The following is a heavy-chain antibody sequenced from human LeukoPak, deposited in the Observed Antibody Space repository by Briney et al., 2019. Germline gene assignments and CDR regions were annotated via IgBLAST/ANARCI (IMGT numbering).Heavy chain of an antibody. V-gene: IGHV3-23*01. J-gene: IGHJ4*02. D-gene: IGHD3-22*01. CDR1: GFTFSDYY. CDR3: AKWGYDTYDSSGYYPPGFDY. CDR2: VSGSRDST. Sequence: GGSLRLSCAASGFTFSDYYMSWIRQAPGKGLEWVSAVSGSRDSTYYADSVKGRFTISRDNSKNTLYLQMNSLRAEDTAVYYCAKWGYDTYDSSGYYPPGFDYWGQGTLVSVSS.